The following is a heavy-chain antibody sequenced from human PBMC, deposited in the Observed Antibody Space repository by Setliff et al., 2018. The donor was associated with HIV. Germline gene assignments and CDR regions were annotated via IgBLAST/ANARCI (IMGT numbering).Heavy chain of an antibody. CDR1: GYSISSGYY. CDR3: ARDVIIAAAGTGTFGYYYGMDV. CDR2: IYHSGTT. J-gene: IGHJ6*02. D-gene: IGHD6-13*01. Sequence: PSETLSLTCAVSGYSISSGYYWSWIRQPPGKGLEWVGSIYHSGTTYYNPSLKSRVTISVDTSKNQFSLKLSSVTAADTAVYYCARDVIIAAAGTGTFGYYYGMDVWGQGTTVTVSS. V-gene: IGHV4-38-2*02.